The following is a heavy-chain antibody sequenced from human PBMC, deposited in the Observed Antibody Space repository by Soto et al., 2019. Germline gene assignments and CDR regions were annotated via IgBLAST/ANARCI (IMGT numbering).Heavy chain of an antibody. CDR2: IYYSGST. D-gene: IGHD6-19*01. CDR3: ARAGRRYSSAWYEDY. Sequence: PSETLSLTCTASGDSISSYYWSWIRQSPGKGLEWIGYIYYSGSTNYNPSLKSRVTISVDTSKNQFSLKLSSVTAADTAVYYCARAGRRYSSAWYEDYWGQGTLVTVS. CDR1: GDSISSYY. J-gene: IGHJ4*02. V-gene: IGHV4-59*01.